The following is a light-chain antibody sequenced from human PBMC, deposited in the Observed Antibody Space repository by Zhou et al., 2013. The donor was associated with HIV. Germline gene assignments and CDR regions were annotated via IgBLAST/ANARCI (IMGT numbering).Light chain of an antibody. CDR3: QQLESYPLT. Sequence: DIQLTQSPSFLSASVGDRVTITCRASQGISSYLAWYQQKPGKAPKLLIYAASTLQSGVPSRFSGSGSGTEFTLTISSLHPEDFATFYXQQLESYPLTFGQGTKVEIK. CDR2: AAS. CDR1: QGISSY. J-gene: IGKJ1*01. V-gene: IGKV1-9*01.